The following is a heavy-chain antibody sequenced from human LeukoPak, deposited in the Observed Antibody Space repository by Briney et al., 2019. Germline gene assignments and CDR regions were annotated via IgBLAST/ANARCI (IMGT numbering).Heavy chain of an antibody. CDR2: IYHSGST. CDR1: GGSISSRNW. V-gene: IGHV4-4*02. J-gene: IGHJ4*02. CDR3: ASPLAVGASDY. Sequence: SETLSLTCAVSGGSISSRNWWSWVRQPPGKGLEWIGEIYHSGSTNYNPSLKSRGTISVDKSKNQFFLKLNSVTAADTAVYYCASPLAVGASDYWGQGTLVTVSS. D-gene: IGHD1-26*01.